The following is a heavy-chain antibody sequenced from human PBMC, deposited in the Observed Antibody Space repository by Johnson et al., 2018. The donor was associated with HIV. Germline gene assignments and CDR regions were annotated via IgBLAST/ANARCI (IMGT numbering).Heavy chain of an antibody. V-gene: IGHV3-30*04. CDR2: ISYDGINK. Sequence: VQLVESGGGVVQPGTSLRLSCAASGFTFRDYAMHWVRQAPGKGLEWVAVISYDGINKYYADSVKGRFTISRDNSKNTLSLQMNSLRAEDTAVYYCARDAPDSGSYHAFDIWGQGTMVTVSS. CDR1: GFTFRDYA. J-gene: IGHJ3*02. D-gene: IGHD1-26*01. CDR3: ARDAPDSGSYHAFDI.